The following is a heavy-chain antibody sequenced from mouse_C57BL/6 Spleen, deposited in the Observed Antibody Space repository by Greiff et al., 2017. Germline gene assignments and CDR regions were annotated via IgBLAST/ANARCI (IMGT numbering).Heavy chain of an antibody. CDR3: AESYDGYYAY. CDR1: GYTFTSYG. J-gene: IGHJ3*01. D-gene: IGHD2-3*01. V-gene: IGHV1-81*01. Sequence: QVQLKESGAELARPGASVKLSCKASGYTFTSYGISWVQQRPGQGLEWIGAIYPRSGNTYYNEKFKGKATLTADKSSSTAYMELRSLTSDDSAVYFCAESYDGYYAYWGQGTLVTVSA. CDR2: IYPRSGNT.